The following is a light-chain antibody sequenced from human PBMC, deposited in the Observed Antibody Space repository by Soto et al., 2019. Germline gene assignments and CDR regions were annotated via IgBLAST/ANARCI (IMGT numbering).Light chain of an antibody. CDR3: SSYTSSSTLYV. V-gene: IGLV2-14*01. Sequence: QSALTQPDSVSGSPGQSITLSCTGTSSDVGDNNYVSWYQQHPGKAPKLMIYDVTHRPSGISNRFSGAKSGNTASLTISGLQAEDEADYYCSSYTSSSTLYVFGTGTKLTVL. CDR1: SSDVGDNNY. CDR2: DVT. J-gene: IGLJ1*01.